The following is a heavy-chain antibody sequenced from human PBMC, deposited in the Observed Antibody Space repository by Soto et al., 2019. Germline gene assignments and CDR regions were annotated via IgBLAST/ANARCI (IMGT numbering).Heavy chain of an antibody. V-gene: IGHV3-23*01. Sequence: GGSLRLSCAASGFTFSSYAMTWVRQAPGKGLEWGSGISGSGGTTYYADSVKGRFTISRDNSQRTLFLQMNSLRAEDTAVYYCARLGTYYFDNSGYYLFDYWGQGTLVTVSS. D-gene: IGHD3-22*01. CDR2: ISGSGGTT. CDR1: GFTFSSYA. CDR3: ARLGTYYFDNSGYYLFDY. J-gene: IGHJ4*02.